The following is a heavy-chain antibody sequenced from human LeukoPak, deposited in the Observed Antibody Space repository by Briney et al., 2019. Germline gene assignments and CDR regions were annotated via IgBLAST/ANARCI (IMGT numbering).Heavy chain of an antibody. CDR1: GLTFSSVG. CDR3: AKVIRGGYGMDV. CDR2: ISDSSSLT. D-gene: IGHD3-10*01. Sequence: GGSLRLSSAASGLTFSSVGMNWVRQAPGKGLEWVSYISDSSSLTYYADSVKGRFTISRDNAKNSLSLQLNSLRDEDTGVYFCAKVIRGGYGMDVWGQGTTVTVSS. J-gene: IGHJ6*02. V-gene: IGHV3-48*02.